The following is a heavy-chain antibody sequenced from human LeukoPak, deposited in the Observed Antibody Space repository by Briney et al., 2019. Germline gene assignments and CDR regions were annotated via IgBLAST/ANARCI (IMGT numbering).Heavy chain of an antibody. CDR2: ISSSSSYI. Sequence: GGSLRLSCAASGFTFSSYSMNWVRQAPGKGLKWVSSISSSSSYIYDADPVKGRFTISRDNAKNSLYLQMNSLRAEDTAVYYCARDMDYPVEYYYYYMDVWGKGTTVTVSS. CDR1: GFTFSSYS. CDR3: ARDMDYPVEYYYYYMDV. V-gene: IGHV3-21*01. J-gene: IGHJ6*03. D-gene: IGHD3/OR15-3a*01.